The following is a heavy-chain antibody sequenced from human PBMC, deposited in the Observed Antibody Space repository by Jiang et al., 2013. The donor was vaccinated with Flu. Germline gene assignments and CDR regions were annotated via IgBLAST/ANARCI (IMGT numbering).Heavy chain of an antibody. CDR3: ATDSGGYYLFDY. CDR2: VDPEDGET. V-gene: IGHV1-69-2*01. D-gene: IGHD3-22*01. J-gene: IGHJ4*02. Sequence: EWMGLVDPEDGETIYAEKFQGRVTITADTSTDTAYMELSSLRSEDTAVYYCATDSGGYYLFDYWGQGTLVTVSS.